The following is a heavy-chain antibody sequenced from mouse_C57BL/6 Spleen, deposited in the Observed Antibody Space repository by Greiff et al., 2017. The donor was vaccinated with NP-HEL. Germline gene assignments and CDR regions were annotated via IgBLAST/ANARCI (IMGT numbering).Heavy chain of an antibody. Sequence: VQLQQSGPELVKPGASVKISCKASGYAFSSSWMNWVKQRPGKGLEWIGRISPGDGDTNYNGKFKGKATLTADKSSSTAYMQLSSLTSEDSAVYFCARGDWSFDYWGQGTTLTVSS. D-gene: IGHD3-3*01. CDR1: GYAFSSSW. CDR3: ARGDWSFDY. V-gene: IGHV1-82*01. J-gene: IGHJ2*01. CDR2: ISPGDGDT.